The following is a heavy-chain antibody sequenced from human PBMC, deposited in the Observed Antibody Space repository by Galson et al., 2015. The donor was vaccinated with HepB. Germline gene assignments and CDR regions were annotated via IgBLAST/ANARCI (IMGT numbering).Heavy chain of an antibody. J-gene: IGHJ1*01. V-gene: IGHV4-39*01. Sequence: WFRQPPGKGLEWIGSIYYSGSTYYNPSLKSRVTISVDTSKNQFSLKLSSVTAADTAVYYCASTIAAAGTEYFQHWGQGTLVTVSS. CDR2: IYYSGST. D-gene: IGHD6-13*01. CDR3: ASTIAAAGTEYFQH.